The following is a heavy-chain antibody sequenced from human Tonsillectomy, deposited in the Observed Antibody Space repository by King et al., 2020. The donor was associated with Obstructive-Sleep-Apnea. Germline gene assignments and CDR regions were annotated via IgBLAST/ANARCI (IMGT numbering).Heavy chain of an antibody. CDR1: GFSLNNARVA. D-gene: IGHD6-19*01. V-gene: IGHV2-26*01. CDR2: IFSNDEK. J-gene: IGHJ4*02. Sequence: TLKESGPVLVKPTETLTLTCSVSGFSLNNARVAVSWIRQPPGKALEWLAHIFSNDEKYYSTPLKTRLTVSKDTSKIQVVLIMTNMDPVDTGTYYCARILGIAVSSYFDSWGQGTPVTVSS. CDR3: ARILGIAVSSYFDS.